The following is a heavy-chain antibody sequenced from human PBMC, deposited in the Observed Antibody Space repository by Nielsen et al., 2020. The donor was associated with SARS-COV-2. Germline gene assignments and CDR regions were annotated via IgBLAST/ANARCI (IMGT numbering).Heavy chain of an antibody. D-gene: IGHD2-21*02. J-gene: IGHJ3*02. CDR2: INAGNGNT. Sequence: WVRQAPGQRLEWMGWINAGNGNTKYSQKFQGRVTITRDTSASTAYMELSSLRSEDTAVYYCARDRPGVVTAMRPDAFDIWGQGTMVTVSS. CDR3: ARDRPGVVTAMRPDAFDI. V-gene: IGHV1-3*01.